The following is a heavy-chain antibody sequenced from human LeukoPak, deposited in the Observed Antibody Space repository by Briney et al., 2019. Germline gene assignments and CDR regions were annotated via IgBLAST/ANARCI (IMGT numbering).Heavy chain of an antibody. CDR3: ARGLSSGKTKANYYYYMDV. J-gene: IGHJ6*03. CDR2: INPSGGST. V-gene: IGHV1-46*01. CDR1: GYTFTSYY. D-gene: IGHD6-19*01. Sequence: ASVKVSCKASGYTFTSYYMHWVRQAPGQGLEWMRIINPSGGSTSYAQKFQGRVTMTRDTSISTAYMELSRLRSDDTAVYYCARGLSSGKTKANYYYYMDVWGKGTTVTVSS.